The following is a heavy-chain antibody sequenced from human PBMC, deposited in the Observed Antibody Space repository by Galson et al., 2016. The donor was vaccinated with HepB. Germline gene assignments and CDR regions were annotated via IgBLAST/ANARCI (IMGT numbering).Heavy chain of an antibody. CDR1: GFPFSGHW. J-gene: IGHJ5*02. CDR2: INSDGTTT. D-gene: IGHD4-11*01. CDR3: AKEWGFSNYGLPWFHP. Sequence: SLRLSCAASGFPFSGHWMHWVRQPPGKGLVWVARINSDGTTTDYAHSVKGRFSVSRGNARNTPYLQMNSLRAEDTATYYCAKEWGFSNYGLPWFHPRGQGTLVAVSS. V-gene: IGHV3-74*01.